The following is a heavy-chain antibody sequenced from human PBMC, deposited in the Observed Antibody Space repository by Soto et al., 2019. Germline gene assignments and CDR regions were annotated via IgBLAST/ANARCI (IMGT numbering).Heavy chain of an antibody. Sequence: ASVKVSCKASGYTFTSYYMRWVRQAPGQGLEWMGIINPSGGSTTYAQKFQGRVTMTRDTSASTVYMELSSLRSEDTAVYYCARGGDSSGWPYYYYMDVWGKGTTVTVSS. CDR1: GYTFTSYY. CDR3: ARGGDSSGWPYYYYMDV. D-gene: IGHD6-19*01. V-gene: IGHV1-46*03. J-gene: IGHJ6*03. CDR2: INPSGGST.